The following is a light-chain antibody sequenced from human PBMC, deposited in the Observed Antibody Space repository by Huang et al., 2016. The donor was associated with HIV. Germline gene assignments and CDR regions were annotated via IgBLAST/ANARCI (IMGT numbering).Light chain of an antibody. CDR2: DAS. Sequence: EIVLTPSPATLSLSPGERATLSCRASQSVSSYLAWYEQEPGQALRRLIYDASNKATGFLARCSGIGAGTDFTLSISGLEPVDFAVGYCQQRSNWPRLFTCGHGTKVDIK. CDR1: QSVSSY. J-gene: IGKJ3*01. V-gene: IGKV3-11*01. CDR3: QQRSNWPRLFT.